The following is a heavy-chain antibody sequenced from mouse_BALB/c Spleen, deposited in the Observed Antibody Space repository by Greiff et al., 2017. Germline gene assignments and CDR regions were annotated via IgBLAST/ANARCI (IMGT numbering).Heavy chain of an antibody. CDR2: INPYNDGT. V-gene: IGHV1-14*01. CDR1: GYTFTSYV. Sequence: EVQLVESGPELVKPGASVKMSCKASGYTFTSYVMHWVKQKPGQGLEWIGYINPYNDGTKYNEKFKGKATLTSDKSSSTAYMELSSLTSEDSAVYYCARYYGGWYYAMDYWGQGTSVTVSS. J-gene: IGHJ4*01. D-gene: IGHD1-1*02. CDR3: ARYYGGWYYAMDY.